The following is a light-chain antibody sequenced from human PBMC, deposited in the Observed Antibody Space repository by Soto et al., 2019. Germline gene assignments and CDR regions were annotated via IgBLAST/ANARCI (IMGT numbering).Light chain of an antibody. Sequence: EIVLTQSPGTLSLSPGERATLSCRASQSVSSSYLAWYQQKPGQAPRLLIYAASSRATGIPDRFSGGGSGTDFTLTISRLEPDDFAVYYCQQYGSSPYTFGQGTKLEIK. V-gene: IGKV3-20*01. CDR2: AAS. J-gene: IGKJ2*01. CDR1: QSVSSSY. CDR3: QQYGSSPYT.